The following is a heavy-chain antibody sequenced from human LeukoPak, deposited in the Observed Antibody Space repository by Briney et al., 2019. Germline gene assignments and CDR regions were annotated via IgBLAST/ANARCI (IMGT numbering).Heavy chain of an antibody. CDR1: GFTFSDYY. CDR2: VSSTGGTT. J-gene: IGHJ6*03. CDR3: AKNGDRGAFCSGGTRYPYYYYYMDV. V-gene: IGHV3-23*01. D-gene: IGHD2-15*01. Sequence: QSGGSLRLSCAASGFTFSDYYMSWVRQAPGKGLEWVSAVSSTGGTTYYADSVKGRFTISRDNSKNTLFLQMNSLRAEDTAVYYCAKNGDRGAFCSGGTRYPYYYYYMDVWGKGTTDIISS.